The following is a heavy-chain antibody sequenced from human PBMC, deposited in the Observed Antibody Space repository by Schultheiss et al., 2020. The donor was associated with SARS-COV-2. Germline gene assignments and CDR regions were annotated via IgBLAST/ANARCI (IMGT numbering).Heavy chain of an antibody. D-gene: IGHD2-2*01. CDR3: AKDIVVVPAALDY. CDR2: TYYKSKWYN. Sequence: SQTLSLTCVISGDSVSSNSAAWNWIRQSPSRGLEWLGRTYYKSKWYNDYLASVKSRITINPDTSKNQFSLQLNSVTPEDTAVYYCAKDIVVVPAALDYWGQGTLVTVSS. V-gene: IGHV6-1*01. CDR1: GDSVSSNSAA. J-gene: IGHJ4*02.